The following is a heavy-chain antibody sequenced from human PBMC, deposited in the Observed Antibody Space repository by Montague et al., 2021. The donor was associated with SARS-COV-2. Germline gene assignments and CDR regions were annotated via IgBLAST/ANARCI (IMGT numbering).Heavy chain of an antibody. CDR1: SGSISSGGYH. CDR3: VRGPRLGEFWLMVDS. V-gene: IGHV4-31*03. Sequence: TLSLTCTVSSGSISSGGYHWSWIRQFPGKALVWIGYIYYSGKTIYNASLKSRVTIAMDTSKSQLSLRLTSVTAADTSVYYCVRGPRLGEFWLMVDSWGQGTLVTVSS. J-gene: IGHJ4*02. D-gene: IGHD3-16*01. CDR2: IYYSGKT.